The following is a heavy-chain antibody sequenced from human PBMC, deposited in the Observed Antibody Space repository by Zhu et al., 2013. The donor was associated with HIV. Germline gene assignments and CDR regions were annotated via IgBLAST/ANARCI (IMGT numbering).Heavy chain of an antibody. Sequence: QVQLQESGPGLVKPSETLSLTCTVSGGSISSYYWSWIRQPPGKGLEWVGYVYYSGSTNYNPSLKSRVTISLDTSKNQFSLKLSSVTAADTAVYYCVRAGGSSGWYAFDIWGQGTMVTVSS. D-gene: IGHD6-19*01. CDR3: VRAGGSSGWYAFDI. V-gene: IGHV4-59*01. J-gene: IGHJ3*02. CDR1: GGSISSYY. CDR2: VYYSGST.